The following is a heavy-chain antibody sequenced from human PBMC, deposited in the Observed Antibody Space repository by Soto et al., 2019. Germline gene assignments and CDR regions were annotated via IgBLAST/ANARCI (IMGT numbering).Heavy chain of an antibody. J-gene: IGHJ4*02. CDR3: ARESYSSGQRGGYFDY. CDR2: ISYDGSNK. Sequence: GGSLRLSCAASGFTFSSYAMHWVRQAPGKGLEWVAVISYDGSNKYYADSVKGRFTISRDNSKNTLYLQMNSLRAEDTAVYYCARESYSSGQRGGYFDYWGQGTLVTVSS. CDR1: GFTFSSYA. D-gene: IGHD6-19*01. V-gene: IGHV3-30-3*01.